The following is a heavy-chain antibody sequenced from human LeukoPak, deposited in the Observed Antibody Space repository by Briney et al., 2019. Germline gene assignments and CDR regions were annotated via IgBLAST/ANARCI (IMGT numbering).Heavy chain of an antibody. D-gene: IGHD6-6*01. J-gene: IGHJ4*02. Sequence: GGSLRLSCAASGFTFSSYGMSWVRQAPGKGLEWVSAISGSGGSTYYADSVKGRFTISRDNSKNTLYLQMNSLRAEDTAVYYCAPFVSSSPFDYWGQGTLVTVSS. CDR3: APFVSSSPFDY. CDR1: GFTFSSYG. V-gene: IGHV3-23*01. CDR2: ISGSGGST.